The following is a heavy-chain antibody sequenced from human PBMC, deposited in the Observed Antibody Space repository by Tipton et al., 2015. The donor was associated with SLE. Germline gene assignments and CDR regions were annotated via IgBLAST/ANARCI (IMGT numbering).Heavy chain of an antibody. CDR2: INHSGST. CDR3: ARAPLKNYYYGMDV. CDR1: GESFSGYY. J-gene: IGHJ6*02. V-gene: IGHV4-34*01. Sequence: TLSLTCAVYGESFSGYYWSWIRQPPGKGLEWIGEINHSGSTNYNPSLKSRVTISVDTSKNQFSLKLSSVTAADTAVYYCARAPLKNYYYGMDVWAQGTTVTVSS.